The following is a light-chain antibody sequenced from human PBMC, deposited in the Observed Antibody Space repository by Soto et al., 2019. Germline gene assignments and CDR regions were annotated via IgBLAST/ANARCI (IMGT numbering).Light chain of an antibody. CDR1: QSVSSY. V-gene: IGKV3-11*01. CDR2: DAP. CDR3: QQRSNWPPT. J-gene: IGKJ5*01. Sequence: ILLTQSPATLSLSTGERATLSCRASQSVSSYLAWYQQKPGQAPRLLIYDAPNRATGIPARFSGSGSGTDFTLTISSLEPEDFAVYYCQQRSNWPPTFGQGTRLESK.